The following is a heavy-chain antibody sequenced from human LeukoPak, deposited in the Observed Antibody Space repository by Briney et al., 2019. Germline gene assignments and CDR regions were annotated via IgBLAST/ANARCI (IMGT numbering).Heavy chain of an antibody. CDR3: ARDGGYGGDDDY. V-gene: IGHV4-38-2*02. CDR1: GYSISSGYY. J-gene: IGHJ4*02. CDR2: IYHSGST. Sequence: SETLSLSCASSGYSISSGYYWGWLRQPPGKGLEWTGSIYHSGSTYYNPSLKSRVTISVDMSKNQFSLKLNSVTSADTAVYYSARDGGYGGDDDYWGQGTLVTVSS. D-gene: IGHD5-12*01.